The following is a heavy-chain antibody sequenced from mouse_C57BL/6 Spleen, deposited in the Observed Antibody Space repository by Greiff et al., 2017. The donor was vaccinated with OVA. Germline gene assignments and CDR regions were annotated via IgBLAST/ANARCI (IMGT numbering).Heavy chain of an antibody. Sequence: EVKLQESGPGLVKPSQSLSLTCSVTGYSITSGYYWNWIRQFPGNKLEWMGYISYDGSNNYNPSLKNRISITRDTSKNQFFLKLNSVTTEDTATYYCARGLYYGSSKGAMDYWGQGTSVTVSS. J-gene: IGHJ4*01. CDR2: ISYDGSN. V-gene: IGHV3-6*01. CDR3: ARGLYYGSSKGAMDY. CDR1: GYSITSGYY. D-gene: IGHD1-1*01.